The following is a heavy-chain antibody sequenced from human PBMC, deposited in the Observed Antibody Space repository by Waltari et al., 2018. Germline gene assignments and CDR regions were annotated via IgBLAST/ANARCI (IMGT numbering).Heavy chain of an antibody. V-gene: IGHV1-24*01. CDR2: FDPEYGEA. Sequence: QVQLVQSGAEVKKPGASGKVSCRVSGYSLTESALTWVRQAPGKGLEWLGGFDPEYGEAVYAQEFQGRVTMTEDTSKDTAYMELSSLTYEDTAVYYCTRDRVGYCSGGTCYSRWFDPWGQGTLVTVSS. D-gene: IGHD2-15*01. CDR1: GYSLTESA. J-gene: IGHJ5*02. CDR3: TRDRVGYCSGGTCYSRWFDP.